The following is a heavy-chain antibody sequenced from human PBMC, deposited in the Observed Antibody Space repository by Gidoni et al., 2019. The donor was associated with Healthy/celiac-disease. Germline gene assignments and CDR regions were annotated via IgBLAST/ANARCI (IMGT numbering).Heavy chain of an antibody. D-gene: IGHD4-17*01. CDR3: ARDLAAMTTVNNPPFGY. V-gene: IGHV3-7*01. CDR2: IKQDGSEK. J-gene: IGHJ4*02. CDR1: GFTFSSYW. Sequence: EVQLVESGGGLVQPGGSLRLSCAASGFTFSSYWMSWVRQAPGKGLEWVANIKQDGSEKYYVDSVKGRFTISRDNAKNSLYLQMNSLRAEDTAVYYCARDLAAMTTVNNPPFGYWGQGTLGHRLL.